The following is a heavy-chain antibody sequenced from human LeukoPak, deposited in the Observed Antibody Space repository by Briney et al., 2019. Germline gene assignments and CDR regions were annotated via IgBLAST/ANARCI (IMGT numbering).Heavy chain of an antibody. V-gene: IGHV3-21*01. CDR2: ISSSSSYI. CDR3: ARVGASYGGKTVAY. CDR1: GFTFSSYG. D-gene: IGHD3-16*01. Sequence: GGSLRLSCAASGFTFSSYGMHWVRQAPGKGLEWVSSISSSSSYIYYADSVKGRFTISRDNAKNSLYLQMNSLRAEDTAVYYCARVGASYGGKTVAYWGQGTLVTVSS. J-gene: IGHJ4*02.